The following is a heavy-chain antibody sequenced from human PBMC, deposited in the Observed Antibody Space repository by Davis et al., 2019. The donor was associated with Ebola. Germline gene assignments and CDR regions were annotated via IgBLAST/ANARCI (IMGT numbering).Heavy chain of an antibody. Sequence: GESLKISCVASGFILSYYYMTWIRQAPGKGLEWVSYISSSGNTIKSADSVKGRFTISRDKAKNSLYLQMNSLRAEDTAVYYCAKWAGVQFAGGHFDHWGQGVLVTVSS. J-gene: IGHJ4*02. CDR1: GFILSYYY. V-gene: IGHV3-11*01. CDR3: AKWAGVQFAGGHFDH. CDR2: ISSSGNTI. D-gene: IGHD1-26*01.